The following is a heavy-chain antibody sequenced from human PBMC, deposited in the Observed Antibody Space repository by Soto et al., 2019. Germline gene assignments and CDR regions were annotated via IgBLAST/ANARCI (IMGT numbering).Heavy chain of an antibody. Sequence: GGSLRLSCAASQFSFSSYWMHWVRQVPGKGPAWVSRINHDGSKTEYADSVKGRFTISRDNTNNTLYLQMNSLRVEDTAMYYCVREPWGFSGTWYDYWGQGTLVTVSS. CDR3: VREPWGFSGTWYDY. V-gene: IGHV3-74*01. J-gene: IGHJ4*02. CDR2: INHDGSKT. D-gene: IGHD6-13*01. CDR1: QFSFSSYW.